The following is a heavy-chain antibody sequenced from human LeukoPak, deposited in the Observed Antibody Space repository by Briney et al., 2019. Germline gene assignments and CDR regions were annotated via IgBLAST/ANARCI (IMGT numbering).Heavy chain of an antibody. J-gene: IGHJ4*02. CDR2: ISYDGSNK. V-gene: IGHV3-30-3*01. D-gene: IGHD6-19*01. CDR1: GFTFSSYA. CDR3: ARRSSTGWHIDY. Sequence: GGSLRLSCAASGFTFSSYAMHWVRQAPGKGLEWVAVISYDGSNKYYADSVKGRFTISRDNSKNTLYLQMNSLRAEDTAVYYCARRSSTGWHIDYWGQGTLVTVSS.